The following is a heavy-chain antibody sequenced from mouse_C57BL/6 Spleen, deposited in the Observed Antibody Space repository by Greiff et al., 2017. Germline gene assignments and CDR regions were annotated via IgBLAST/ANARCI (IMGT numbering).Heavy chain of an antibody. V-gene: IGHV5-17*01. CDR3: ARPFYYYGSSAFDY. CDR2: ISSGSSTI. CDR1: GFTFSDYG. Sequence: EVQLVESGGGLVKPGGSLTLSCAASGFTFSDYGMHWVRQAPEKGLEWVAYISSGSSTIFYADKVKGRFTISSDHAKNTLLLQMTSLRSEDTAMYYCARPFYYYGSSAFDYWSQGTTLTVSS. J-gene: IGHJ2*01. D-gene: IGHD1-1*01.